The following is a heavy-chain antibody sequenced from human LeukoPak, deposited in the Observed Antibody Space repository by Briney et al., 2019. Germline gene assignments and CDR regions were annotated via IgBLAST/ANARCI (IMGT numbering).Heavy chain of an antibody. V-gene: IGHV7-4-1*02. Sequence: GASVKVSCKASGYTFTIYAMYWGRQAPGQGLEWMGWINTNTGNPTYAQGFTGRFVFSLDTSVSTAYLQISSLKTEDTAVYYCARRSMVQHLDVWGKGTTVTVSS. CDR1: GYTFTIYA. D-gene: IGHD3-10*01. CDR3: ARRSMVQHLDV. J-gene: IGHJ6*04. CDR2: INTNTGNP.